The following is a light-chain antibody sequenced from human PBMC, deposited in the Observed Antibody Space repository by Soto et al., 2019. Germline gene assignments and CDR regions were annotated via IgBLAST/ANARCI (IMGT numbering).Light chain of an antibody. J-gene: IGLJ1*01. CDR3: SSHTSVNTRV. CDR1: SSDVGTYDY. Sequence: LTQPASLSGSPGQSIAISCTGTSSDVGTYDYVSWYQQYPDKAPKLIIYEVTQRPSGVTNRFSGSKSGNTASLTISGLQAEDEADYYCSSHTSVNTRVFGTGTKVTVL. V-gene: IGLV2-14*01. CDR2: EVT.